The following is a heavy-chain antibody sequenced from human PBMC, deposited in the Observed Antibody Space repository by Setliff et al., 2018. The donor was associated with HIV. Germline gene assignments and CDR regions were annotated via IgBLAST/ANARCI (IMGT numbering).Heavy chain of an antibody. J-gene: IGHJ4*02. Sequence: SETLSLTCSVSGGSISRNYWSWIRQPPGKGLEWIGYIYYSGRTNYNPSLKSRVTISVDTSKNQFSLKLSSVTAADTAVYYCARARAAAGTQGTFDYWGRGTLVTVSS. D-gene: IGHD6-13*01. CDR3: ARARAAAGTQGTFDY. V-gene: IGHV4-59*01. CDR2: IYYSGRT. CDR1: GGSISRNY.